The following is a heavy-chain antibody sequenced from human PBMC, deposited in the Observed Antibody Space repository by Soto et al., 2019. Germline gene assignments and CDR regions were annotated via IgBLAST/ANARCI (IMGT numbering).Heavy chain of an antibody. CDR2: INAHNGYT. V-gene: IGHV1-18*01. D-gene: IGHD6-19*01. CDR3: ARALDIGVAGAFAY. J-gene: IGHJ4*02. CDR1: GYSFTSYG. Sequence: HLVQSGAEVKTPGASVKVSCKASGYSFTSYGFTWLRQAPGQGLEWMGWINAHNGYTNYAQNHQGRVTLTTDTSTSTAYMELRSLRSDDTAVYYCARALDIGVAGAFAYWGQGTLVIVSS.